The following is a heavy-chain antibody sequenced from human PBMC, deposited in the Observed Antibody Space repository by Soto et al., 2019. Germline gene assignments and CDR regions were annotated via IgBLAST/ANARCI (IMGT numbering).Heavy chain of an antibody. CDR1: GFSLSTSGVG. Sequence: SGPTLVNPTQTLTLTCPFSGFSLSTSGVGVGWIRKPPGKAKEWLGYIYYGGTTSYKPSLKSRVTITIKTSKSQFSLRLPFVTASYTAVYYCARLGAYYRSLDPWGRGTVVTVSS. V-gene: IGHV4-61*08. J-gene: IGHJ5*02. D-gene: IGHD2-21*01. CDR3: ARLGAYYRSLDP. CDR2: IYYGGTT.